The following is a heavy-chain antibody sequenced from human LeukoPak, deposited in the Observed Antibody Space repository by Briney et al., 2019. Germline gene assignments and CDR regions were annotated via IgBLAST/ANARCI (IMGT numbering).Heavy chain of an antibody. J-gene: IGHJ3*02. CDR2: INPSGGST. D-gene: IGHD3-10*01. Sequence: ASVKVSCKASGYTFTSYYMHWVRQAPGQGLEWMGIINPSGGSTSYAQKFQGRVTMTRDTSTSTVYMELSSLRSEDTAVYYCARGPRHYYGSGSYTENDAFDTWGQGTMVTVSS. CDR1: GYTFTSYY. CDR3: ARGPRHYYGSGSYTENDAFDT. V-gene: IGHV1-46*01.